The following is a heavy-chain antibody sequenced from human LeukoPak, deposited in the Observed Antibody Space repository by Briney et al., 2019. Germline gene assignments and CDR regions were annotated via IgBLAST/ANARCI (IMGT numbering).Heavy chain of an antibody. Sequence: ASVKVSCKASGYTFTGYYMHWVRQAPGQGLEWMGWINPNSGGTNYAQKLQGRVTMTTDTSTSTAYMELRSLRSDDTAVYYCARKLGIAVAATDDFDYWGQGTLVTVSS. J-gene: IGHJ4*02. CDR1: GYTFTGYY. D-gene: IGHD6-19*01. CDR3: ARKLGIAVAATDDFDY. CDR2: INPNSGGT. V-gene: IGHV1-2*02.